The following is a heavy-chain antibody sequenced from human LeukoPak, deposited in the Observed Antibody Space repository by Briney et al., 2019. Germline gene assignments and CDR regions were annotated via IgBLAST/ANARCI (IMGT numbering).Heavy chain of an antibody. V-gene: IGHV3-30*18. D-gene: IGHD1-26*01. CDR3: ANGQRELLPDTPFDY. CDR2: ISYDGSNK. CDR1: GFTFSSYG. J-gene: IGHJ4*02. Sequence: PGGSLRLSCAASGFTFSSYGMHWVRQAPGKGLEWVAVISYDGSNKYYADSVKGRFTISRGNSKNTLYLQMNSLRAEDTAVYYCANGQRELLPDTPFDYWGQGTLVTVSS.